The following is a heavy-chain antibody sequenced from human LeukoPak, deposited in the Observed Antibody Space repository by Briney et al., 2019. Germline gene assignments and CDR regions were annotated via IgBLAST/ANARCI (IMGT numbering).Heavy chain of an antibody. V-gene: IGHV4-61*02. D-gene: IGHD3-22*01. CDR2: IYTSGST. J-gene: IGHJ4*02. Sequence: SETLSLTYTVSGGSISSGSYYWSWSRQPAGKGLEWNGRIYTSGSTNYNPSLKSRVTISVDTSKYQFSLKLSSVTAADTAVYYCASILYYDSSGFLPYYGGREP. CDR1: GGSISSGSYY. CDR3: ASILYYDSSGFLPYY.